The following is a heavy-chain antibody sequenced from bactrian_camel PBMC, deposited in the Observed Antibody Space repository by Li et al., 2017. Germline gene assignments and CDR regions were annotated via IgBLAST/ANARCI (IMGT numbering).Heavy chain of an antibody. D-gene: IGHD7*01. CDR3: AADWCWPDASAADLTN. Sequence: HVQLVESGGGSVQPGGSLTLSCVVSGDTYSSSNCMYWFRQASGKEREGLAAIDSGGLTSYADSVKGRFTISRDSTKNTLYLQMNSLKPEDTAMYNCAADWCWPDASAADLTNRGQGTQVTVS. CDR2: IDSGGLT. V-gene: IGHV3S26*01. CDR1: GDTYSSSNC. J-gene: IGHJ4*01.